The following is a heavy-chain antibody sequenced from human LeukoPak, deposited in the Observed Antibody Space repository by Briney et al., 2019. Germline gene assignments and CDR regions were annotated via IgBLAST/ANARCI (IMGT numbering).Heavy chain of an antibody. D-gene: IGHD4-11*01. CDR3: ARAMTTGPYYYGMDV. J-gene: IGHJ6*02. Sequence: ASVKVSCKASGYTFTSYYMHWVRQAPGQGLEGMGIINPSGGSTSYAQKFQGRVTMTRDTSTSTVYMELSSLRSEDTAVYYCARAMTTGPYYYGMDVWGQGITVTVSS. CDR2: INPSGGST. V-gene: IGHV1-46*01. CDR1: GYTFTSYY.